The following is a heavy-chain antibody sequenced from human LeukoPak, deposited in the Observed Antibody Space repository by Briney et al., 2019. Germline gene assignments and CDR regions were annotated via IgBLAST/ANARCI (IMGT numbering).Heavy chain of an antibody. J-gene: IGHJ4*02. CDR1: GYTFTSYG. CDR3: ARGEYDLLGDY. CDR2: ISPYNGNT. Sequence: ASVKVSCKASGYTFTSYGISWVRQAPGQGLEWLGWISPYNGNTKYAQKIQGRATMTTDASTSTAYLELRSLRSDDTAVYYCARGEYDLLGDYWGQGTLVTVSS. V-gene: IGHV1-18*01. D-gene: IGHD3-10*01.